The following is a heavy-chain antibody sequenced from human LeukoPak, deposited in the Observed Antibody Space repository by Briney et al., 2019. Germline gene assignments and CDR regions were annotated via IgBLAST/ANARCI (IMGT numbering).Heavy chain of an antibody. CDR3: ARDRDTAMGTFDY. CDR1: GGTFSSCA. Sequence: SVKVSCKASGGTFSSCAISWVRQAPGQGLEWMGGIIPIFGTANYAQKFQGRVTITADESTSTAYMELSSLRSEDTAVYYCARDRDTAMGTFDYWGQGTLVTVSS. V-gene: IGHV1-69*13. CDR2: IIPIFGTA. D-gene: IGHD5-18*01. J-gene: IGHJ4*02.